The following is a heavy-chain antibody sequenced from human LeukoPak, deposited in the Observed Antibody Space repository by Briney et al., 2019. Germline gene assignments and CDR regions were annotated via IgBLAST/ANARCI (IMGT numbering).Heavy chain of an antibody. Sequence: SETLSLTCTVSGGSISSSSYYWGWIRQPPGKGLEWIGSIYYSGSTYYNPSLKSRVTISVDTSKNQFSLKLSSVTAADTAVYYCARHSQNYYYYYYMDVWGKGTTVTVSS. V-gene: IGHV4-39*01. CDR2: IYYSGST. CDR3: ARHSQNYYYYYYMDV. CDR1: GGSISSSSYY. J-gene: IGHJ6*03.